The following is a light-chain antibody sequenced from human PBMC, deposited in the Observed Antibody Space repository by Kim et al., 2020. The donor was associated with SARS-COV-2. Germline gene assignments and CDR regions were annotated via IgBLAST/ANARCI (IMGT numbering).Light chain of an antibody. J-gene: IGKJ5*01. V-gene: IGKV3-11*01. Sequence: EIVLTQSPDTLSLSPGERGTLSCRASQNIFTYLAWYQQKPGQSPRLLIYDASKRATGIPTRFSGSGSGTEFTLTINSLEAEDFAVYYCQQRANWPIPFGQGTRLEIK. CDR2: DAS. CDR3: QQRANWPIP. CDR1: QNIFTY.